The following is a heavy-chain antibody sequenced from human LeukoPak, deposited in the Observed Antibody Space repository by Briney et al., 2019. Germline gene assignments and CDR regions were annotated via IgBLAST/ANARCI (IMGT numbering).Heavy chain of an antibody. CDR2: IYYSGST. CDR3: ASVPGLVGLLWWFGP. D-gene: IGHD3-3*01. CDR1: GRSISSNSYY. Sequence: AETLSLTCTLSGRSISSNSYYWGWLRQPPGKGLEWFGSIYYSGSTYYNPSPKSRVTISVDTSKNQFSLKLSSVTAADTAVYCCASVPGLVGLLWWFGPWGQGTLVTVSS. J-gene: IGHJ5*02. V-gene: IGHV4-39*01.